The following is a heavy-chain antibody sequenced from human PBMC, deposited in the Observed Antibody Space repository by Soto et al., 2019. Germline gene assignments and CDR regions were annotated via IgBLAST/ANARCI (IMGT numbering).Heavy chain of an antibody. CDR2: INPNSGNI. CDR3: ARGRASGSYYLLDY. D-gene: IGHD3-10*01. V-gene: IGHV1-8*01. Sequence: ASVKVSCKASGNTSTSYDINWVRQATGHGLEWMGWINPNSGNIGYAQKFQGRVTMTRDTAIRTAYMEVSRLRSDDTAVYYCARGRASGSYYLLDYWGQGTLVTVSS. J-gene: IGHJ4*02. CDR1: GNTSTSYD.